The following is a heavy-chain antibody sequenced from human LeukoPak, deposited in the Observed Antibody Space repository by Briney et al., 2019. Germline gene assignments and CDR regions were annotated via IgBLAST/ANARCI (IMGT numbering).Heavy chain of an antibody. Sequence: ASVKVSCKASGYTFTTYVMHWVRQAPGQRLEWMGWINAGNGNTKYSQEFQGRVTSTRDTSASTAYMELSSLRSEDMAVYYCARGHRHYSSSGSYLRRDSWFDPWGQGTLVTVSS. V-gene: IGHV1-3*03. J-gene: IGHJ5*02. CDR1: GYTFTTYV. D-gene: IGHD3-10*01. CDR3: ARGHRHYSSSGSYLRRDSWFDP. CDR2: INAGNGNT.